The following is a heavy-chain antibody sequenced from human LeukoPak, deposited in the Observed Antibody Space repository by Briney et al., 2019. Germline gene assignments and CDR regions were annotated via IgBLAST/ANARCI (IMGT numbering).Heavy chain of an antibody. CDR3: AKGGGWLYYFDY. CDR1: GFTFSTFA. D-gene: IGHD6-19*01. CDR2: ISGSGGDT. J-gene: IGHJ4*02. Sequence: GGSLRLSCAASGFTFSTFAMNWVRQAPGKGLEWVSAISGSGGDTYYADSVKGRFTISRDNSKNTLYLQMNSLRAEDTAVYYCAKGGGWLYYFDYWGQGTLVTVSS. V-gene: IGHV3-23*01.